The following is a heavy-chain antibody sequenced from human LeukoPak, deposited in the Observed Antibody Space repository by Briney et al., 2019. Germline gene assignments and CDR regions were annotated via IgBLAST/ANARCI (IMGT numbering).Heavy chain of an antibody. CDR2: IRSKNYGGAI. V-gene: IGHV3-49*03. CDR1: GFFFGAYA. J-gene: IGHJ6*03. Sequence: QPGGSLRHSCTTSGFFFGAYAMSWFRQAPGKGLEWVGFIRSKNYGGAIEYAASVKGRFTISRDDSKGIAYLQMNSLKTEDTAVYYCARDQLGGDPDDYYYYYMDVWGKGTTVTVSS. D-gene: IGHD4-17*01. CDR3: ARDQLGGDPDDYYYYYMDV.